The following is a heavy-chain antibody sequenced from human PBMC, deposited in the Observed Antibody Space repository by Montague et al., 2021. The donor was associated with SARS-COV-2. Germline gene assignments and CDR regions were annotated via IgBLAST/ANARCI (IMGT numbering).Heavy chain of an antibody. Sequence: SETLSLTCAVYGGSFSGYYWSWIRQPPGKGLEWIGEINHRGSTKYNPSLKSRVTISVDTSKNQFSLKLSSVTAADTAVYYCAGGELELHIRDYYYYGMDVWGHGTTVTVSS. CDR2: INHRGST. J-gene: IGHJ6*02. CDR3: AGGELELHIRDYYYYGMDV. V-gene: IGHV4-34*01. D-gene: IGHD1-7*01. CDR1: GGSFSGYY.